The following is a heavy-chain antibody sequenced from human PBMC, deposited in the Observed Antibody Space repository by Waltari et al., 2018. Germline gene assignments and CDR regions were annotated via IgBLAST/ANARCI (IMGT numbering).Heavy chain of an antibody. CDR1: GVTVTSNY. Sequence: EVQLVESGGGLIQPGGSLSLSCAVSGVTVTSNYMSWVRQAPGKGLEWVSVIYSGGSTYYADSVKGRFTISRDNSKNTLYLQMNSLRAEDTAVYYCAGCRPLDFYFDYWGQGNLVTVSS. CDR2: IYSGGST. V-gene: IGHV3-53*01. CDR3: AGCRPLDFYFDY. J-gene: IGHJ4*02.